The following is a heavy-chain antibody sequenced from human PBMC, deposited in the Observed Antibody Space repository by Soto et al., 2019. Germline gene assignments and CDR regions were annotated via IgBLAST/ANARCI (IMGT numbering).Heavy chain of an antibody. V-gene: IGHV4-39*01. J-gene: IGHJ4*02. Sequence: PSETLSLTCTVSGGSISSSSYYWGWIRQPPGKELEWLGSIYYSGSTYYNPSLKSRVTISVDTSKNQFSLKLSSVTAADTAVYYCARSYCSSTSCHATGYFDYWGQGTLVTVSS. CDR2: IYYSGST. CDR3: ARSYCSSTSCHATGYFDY. D-gene: IGHD2-2*01. CDR1: GGSISSSSYY.